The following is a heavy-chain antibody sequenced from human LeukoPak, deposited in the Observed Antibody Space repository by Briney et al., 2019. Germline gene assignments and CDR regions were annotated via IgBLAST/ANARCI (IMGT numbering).Heavy chain of an antibody. Sequence: GESLKISCKGSGYRFTSYWIGWVRQMPGKGLEWMGIIYPGDSDTRYSPSFQGQVTISADKSISTAYLQWSSLKASDTAMYYCARGSEWELRDNWFDPWGQGTLVTVSS. J-gene: IGHJ5*02. D-gene: IGHD1-26*01. CDR2: IYPGDSDT. CDR1: GYRFTSYW. CDR3: ARGSEWELRDNWFDP. V-gene: IGHV5-51*01.